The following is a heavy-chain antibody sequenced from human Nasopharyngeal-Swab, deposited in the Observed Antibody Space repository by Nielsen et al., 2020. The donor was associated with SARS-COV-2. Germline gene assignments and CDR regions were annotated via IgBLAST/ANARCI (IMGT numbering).Heavy chain of an antibody. V-gene: IGHV1-58*02. Sequence: SVKVSCKASGFTFTTSAMQWVRQARGQRLEWIGWIVAGSGKTNYAQEFHERVTITRDMSTRTVYMELSGLRSEDTAVYYCAAARNYDTSGYFDDWGQGTLVTVSS. CDR1: GFTFTTSA. CDR3: AAARNYDTSGYFDD. D-gene: IGHD3-22*01. CDR2: IVAGSGKT. J-gene: IGHJ4*02.